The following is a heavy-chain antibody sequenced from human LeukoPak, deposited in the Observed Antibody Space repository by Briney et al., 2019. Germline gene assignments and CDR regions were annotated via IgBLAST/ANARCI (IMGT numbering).Heavy chain of an antibody. CDR2: IYYSGST. Sequence: SETLSLTCTVSGGSISSSSYYWGWIRQPPGKGLEWIGSIYYSGSTYYNPSLKSRVTIPVDTSKNQFSLKLSSVTAADTAVYYCARESNYYGSGNDYWGQGTLVTVSS. CDR3: ARESNYYGSGNDY. D-gene: IGHD3-10*01. V-gene: IGHV4-39*07. CDR1: GGSISSSSYY. J-gene: IGHJ4*02.